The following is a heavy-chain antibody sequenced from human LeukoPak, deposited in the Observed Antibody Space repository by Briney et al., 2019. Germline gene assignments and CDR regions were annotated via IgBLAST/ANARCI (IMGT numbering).Heavy chain of an antibody. V-gene: IGHV4-39*02. D-gene: IGHD3-16*01. Sequence: PSETLSLTCTVSGGSISNSPYYWGWIRQPPGKGLEWIASIYYTGSTFYNPSLKSLVTISVDTSKDHFSLELSSVTAEDTAVYYCARGSPFTFGGAKVRRDLDYWGQGTLVTVSS. CDR1: GGSISNSPYY. J-gene: IGHJ4*02. CDR3: ARGSPFTFGGAKVRRDLDY. CDR2: IYYTGST.